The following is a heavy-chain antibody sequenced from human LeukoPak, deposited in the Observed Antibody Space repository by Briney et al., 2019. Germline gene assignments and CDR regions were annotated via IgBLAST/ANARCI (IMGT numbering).Heavy chain of an antibody. V-gene: IGHV4-38-2*02. CDR2: MYHSGST. Sequence: NPSETLSLTCSVSGYSISSGYYWGWIRQPPGKGLEWIGSMYHSGSTYYNPSLKSRVTISVDTSKNHFSLKLSSVTAADTAVYYCARAGYDILTGYYYWGQGTLVTVSS. CDR1: GYSISSGYY. CDR3: ARAGYDILTGYYY. D-gene: IGHD3-9*01. J-gene: IGHJ4*02.